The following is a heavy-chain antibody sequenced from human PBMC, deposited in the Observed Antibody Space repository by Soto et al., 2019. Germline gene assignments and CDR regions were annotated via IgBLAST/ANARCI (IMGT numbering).Heavy chain of an antibody. CDR2: ISGSGGST. J-gene: IGHJ4*02. CDR1: GFTFSSYA. CDR3: AKEKPARRYDFWSGYYAEGCFDY. D-gene: IGHD3-3*01. Sequence: PGGSLRLSCAASGFTFSSYAMSWVRQAPGKGLEWVSAISGSGGSTYYADSVKGRFTISRDNSKNTLYLQMNSLRAEDTAVYYCAKEKPARRYDFWSGYYAEGCFDYWGQGTLVTVSS. V-gene: IGHV3-23*01.